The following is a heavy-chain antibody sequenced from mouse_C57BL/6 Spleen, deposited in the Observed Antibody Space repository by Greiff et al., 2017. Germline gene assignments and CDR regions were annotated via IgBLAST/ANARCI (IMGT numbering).Heavy chain of an antibody. J-gene: IGHJ3*01. CDR1: GFTFTDYY. D-gene: IGHD2-10*02. V-gene: IGHV7-3*01. CDR3: ARSYCNYVAWFAY. CDR2: IRNKANGYTT. Sequence: EVQGVESGGGLVQPGGSLSLSCAASGFTFTDYYMSWVRQPPGKALEWLGFIRNKANGYTTEYSASVKGRFTNSRDNSQSILYLQMNALRDEDSATYYCARSYCNYVAWFAYWGQGTLVTVSA.